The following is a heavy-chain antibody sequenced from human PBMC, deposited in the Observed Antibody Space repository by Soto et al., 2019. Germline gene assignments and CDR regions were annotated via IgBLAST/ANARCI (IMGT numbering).Heavy chain of an antibody. CDR3: AREARYCSGGSCYFLPGIDY. CDR1: GGTFSSYA. CDR2: IIHIFGTA. J-gene: IGHJ4*02. Sequence: QVQLVQSGAEVKKPGSSVKVSCKASGGTFSSYAISWVRQAPGQGLEWMGGIIHIFGTANYAEKFQGRVTITADESTSTGYMEQSSLRSEDTAVYYCAREARYCSGGSCYFLPGIDYWGQGTLVTVSS. V-gene: IGHV1-69*12. D-gene: IGHD2-15*01.